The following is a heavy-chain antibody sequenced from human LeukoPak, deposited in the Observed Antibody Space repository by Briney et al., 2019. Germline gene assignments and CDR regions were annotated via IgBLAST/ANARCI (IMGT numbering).Heavy chain of an antibody. Sequence: GGSLRLSCAASGFSFSSYEMNWVRQAPGKGLEWTSYISSSGTSTYYADSVRGRFTISRDNAKSSLYLQMNSLRDEDTAVYYCARGAVTGTQPIDYWGQGTLVTVSS. CDR3: ARGAVTGTQPIDY. J-gene: IGHJ4*02. CDR2: ISSSGTST. D-gene: IGHD6-19*01. CDR1: GFSFSSYE. V-gene: IGHV3-48*03.